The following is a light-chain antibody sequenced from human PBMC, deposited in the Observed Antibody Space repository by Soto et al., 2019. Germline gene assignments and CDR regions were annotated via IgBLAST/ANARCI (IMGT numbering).Light chain of an antibody. J-gene: IGLJ2*01. V-gene: IGLV1-44*01. Sequence: QSVLTQPPSASGTPGQRVTISCSGSSSNIGSNTVNWYQQFPGTAPKLLIYSNSRRPSGVPDRFSGSKSGTSASLAISGLQSEDEADYYCAAWDDSLNGPVFGGGTKVTVL. CDR3: AAWDDSLNGPV. CDR1: SSNIGSNT. CDR2: SNS.